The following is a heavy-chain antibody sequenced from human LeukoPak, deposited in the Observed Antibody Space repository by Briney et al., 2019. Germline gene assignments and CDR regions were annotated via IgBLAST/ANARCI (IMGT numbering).Heavy chain of an antibody. CDR3: ARPRRMYGSGSYAFDI. Sequence: GRSLRLSCAASGFTFDDYAMHWVRQAPGKGLEWVSGISWNSGSIGYADSVKGRFTISRDNAKKSLYLQMNSLRADDTAVYYCARPRRMYGSGSYAFDIWGQGTMVTVSS. CDR1: GFTFDDYA. J-gene: IGHJ3*02. V-gene: IGHV3-9*01. D-gene: IGHD3-10*01. CDR2: ISWNSGSI.